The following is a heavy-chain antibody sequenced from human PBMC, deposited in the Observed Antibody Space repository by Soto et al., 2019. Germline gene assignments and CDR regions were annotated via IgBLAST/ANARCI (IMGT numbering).Heavy chain of an antibody. J-gene: IGHJ4*02. CDR3: ARGSDYYDKSGSYYCILDY. CDR2: IYPGDFDT. D-gene: IGHD3-22*01. Sequence: GESLKISCKASGYTFTNYWIGWVRQMPGKGLEWMGIIYPGDFDTKYSPSFQGQVTISVDKSISTAYLQWRSLKASDTAMYYCARGSDYYDKSGSYYCILDYWAQGALVTVSS. CDR1: GYTFTNYW. V-gene: IGHV5-51*01.